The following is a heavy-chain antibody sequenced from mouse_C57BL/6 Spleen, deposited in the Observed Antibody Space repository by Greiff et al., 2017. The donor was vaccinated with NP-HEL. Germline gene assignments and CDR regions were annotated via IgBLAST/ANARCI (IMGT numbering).Heavy chain of an antibody. Sequence: QVQLQQSGAELVKPGASVKLSCKASGYTFTSYWMHWVKQRPGRGLEWIGRIDPNSGGTKYNEKFKSKATLTVDKPSSTAYMQLSSLTSEDSAVYYCARSDYGSSYAFFFDYWGQGTTLTVSS. CDR2: IDPNSGGT. CDR1: GYTFTSYW. D-gene: IGHD1-1*01. CDR3: ARSDYGSSYAFFFDY. V-gene: IGHV1-72*01. J-gene: IGHJ2*01.